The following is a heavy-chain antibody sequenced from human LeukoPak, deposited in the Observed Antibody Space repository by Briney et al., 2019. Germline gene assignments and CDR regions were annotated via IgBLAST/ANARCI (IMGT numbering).Heavy chain of an antibody. Sequence: SETLSLTCAVYGGSFSDYYWSWIRQPPGKGLEWIGEINHSGSTNYNPSLKSRVTISVDTSKNQFSLKLSSVTAADTAVYYCARARRGWFDPWGQGTLVTVSS. CDR2: INHSGST. J-gene: IGHJ5*02. CDR3: ARARRGWFDP. D-gene: IGHD3-10*01. CDR1: GGSFSDYY. V-gene: IGHV4-34*01.